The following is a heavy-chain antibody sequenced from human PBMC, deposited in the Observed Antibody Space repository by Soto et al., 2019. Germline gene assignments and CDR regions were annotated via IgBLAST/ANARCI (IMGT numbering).Heavy chain of an antibody. D-gene: IGHD2-2*01. J-gene: IGHJ6*02. CDR2: INHSGST. Sequence: SETLSLTCAVYGGSFSGYYWSWIRQPPGKGLDWIGEINHSGSTNYNPSLESRVAISVDTSKNQFSLKVTSVTAADTAIYYCARLGGYCSSTSCYGYYGMDVWGQGTTVTVSS. V-gene: IGHV4-34*01. CDR1: GGSFSGYY. CDR3: ARLGGYCSSTSCYGYYGMDV.